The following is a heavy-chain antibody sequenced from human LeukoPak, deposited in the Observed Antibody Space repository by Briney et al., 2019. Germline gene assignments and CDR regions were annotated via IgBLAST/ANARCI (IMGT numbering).Heavy chain of an antibody. V-gene: IGHV4-34*01. D-gene: IGHD3-9*01. CDR2: INHSGST. Sequence: SVTLSLTCAVYGGSFSGYYWSWLRQPPGKGLEGIGEINHSGSTNYNPSLKSRVSLSVDPSKHQFSLKLSSVTAADTAVYYCARGVRYFDWLLSYWFDPWGQGTLVTVS. CDR3: ARGVRYFDWLLSYWFDP. CDR1: GGSFSGYY. J-gene: IGHJ5*02.